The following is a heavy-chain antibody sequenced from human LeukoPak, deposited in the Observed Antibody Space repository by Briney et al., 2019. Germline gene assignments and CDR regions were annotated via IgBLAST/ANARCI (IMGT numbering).Heavy chain of an antibody. CDR2: INPNSGGT. CDR1: GYTFTGYY. V-gene: IGHV1-2*02. J-gene: IGHJ4*02. Sequence: ASVKVSCKASGYTFTGYYMHWVRQAPGQGVEWMGWINPNSGGTNYAHKFQGRVTMTRDTSISTAYMELSRLRSDDTAVYYCARERTLTSCYDYWGQGTLVTVSS. CDR3: ARERTLTSCYDY. D-gene: IGHD2-15*01.